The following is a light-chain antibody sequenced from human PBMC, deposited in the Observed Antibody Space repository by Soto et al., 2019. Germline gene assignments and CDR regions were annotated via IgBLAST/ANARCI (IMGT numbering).Light chain of an antibody. CDR2: WAS. Sequence: DILMTQSPDSLAVSLGERATISCKSSQTISYTSINKTYLAWYQQRPGQPPKLLIYWASIRGSGVPDRLSGSGFGTDFTLTISSLQPDDFATYYCQQYNSYWTFGQGTKVDI. CDR1: QTISYTSINKTY. CDR3: QQYNSYWT. V-gene: IGKV4-1*01. J-gene: IGKJ1*01.